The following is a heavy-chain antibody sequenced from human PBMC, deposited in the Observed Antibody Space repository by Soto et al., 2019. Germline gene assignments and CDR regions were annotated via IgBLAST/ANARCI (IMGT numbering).Heavy chain of an antibody. V-gene: IGHV1-2*02. CDR3: ARVPGHKNSRGDF. CDR2: INPKSGDT. CDR1: GYTFTHYF. J-gene: IGHJ4*02. D-gene: IGHD1-7*01. Sequence: QVRLMQSGPEVRRPGASVTVSCKASGYTFTHYFIHWVRRAPGQGLEWMGYINPKSGDTHYSQTFRGRVSMTRDTSTDTANMGLSSLKSDDTALYFCARVPGHKNSRGDFWGQGTPITVSS.